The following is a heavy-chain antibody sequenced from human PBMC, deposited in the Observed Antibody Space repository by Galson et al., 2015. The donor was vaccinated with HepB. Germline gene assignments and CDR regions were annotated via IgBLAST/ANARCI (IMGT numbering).Heavy chain of an antibody. V-gene: IGHV3-33*01. J-gene: IGHJ6*02. CDR2: IWYDGSNK. CDR1: GFTFSSYG. CDR3: ARDGATMPGVPYGMDV. D-gene: IGHD2-2*01. Sequence: SLRLSCAASGFTFSSYGMHWVRQAPGKGLEWVAVIWYDGSNKYYADSVKGRFTISRDNSKNTLYLQMNSLRAEDTAVYYCARDGATMPGVPYGMDVWGQGTTVTVSS.